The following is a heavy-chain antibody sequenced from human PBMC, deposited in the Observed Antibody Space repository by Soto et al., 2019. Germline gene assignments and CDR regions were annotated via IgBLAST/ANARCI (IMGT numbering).Heavy chain of an antibody. CDR2: ITAYNGNT. J-gene: IGHJ6*02. D-gene: IGHD2-2*01. CDR1: GYTFTSYG. V-gene: IGHV1-18*01. CDR3: ARVWAINYAPGGSLNPYYYYLLDV. Sequence: GASVKVSCKASGYTFTSYGITWVRQAPGQGLEWMGWITAYNGNTNYAQKVQDRVTMTTDTSTSTAYMELRSLRSEDTAVYYCARVWAINYAPGGSLNPYYYYLLDVWGQGTTVTVSS.